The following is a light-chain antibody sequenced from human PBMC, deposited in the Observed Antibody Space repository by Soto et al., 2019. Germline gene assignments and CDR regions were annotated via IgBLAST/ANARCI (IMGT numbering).Light chain of an antibody. CDR2: GAS. CDR3: QQYGSSGT. CDR1: QSVSSSY. J-gene: IGKJ1*01. V-gene: IGKV3-20*01. Sequence: EVVLTQSPGTLSLSPGERATLSCRASQSVSSSYVAWYQQIPGQAPRLLIYGASNRATGIPDRFRGSGSGTDFTLTISRLEPEDFAVYYCQQYGSSGTFGQGTKVDI.